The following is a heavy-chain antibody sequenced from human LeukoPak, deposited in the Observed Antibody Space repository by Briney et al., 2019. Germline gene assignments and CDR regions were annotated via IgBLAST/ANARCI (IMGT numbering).Heavy chain of an antibody. CDR3: ATTPGNYGRVFDY. J-gene: IGHJ4*02. Sequence: GGSLNLSCAASGFTFSSYAMSWVRQAPGKGLEWVSAISGSGGSTYYADSVKGRFTISRDNSKNTLYLQMNSLRAEDTAVYYCATTPGNYGRVFDYWGQGTLVTVSS. CDR2: ISGSGGST. V-gene: IGHV3-23*01. D-gene: IGHD3-10*01. CDR1: GFTFSSYA.